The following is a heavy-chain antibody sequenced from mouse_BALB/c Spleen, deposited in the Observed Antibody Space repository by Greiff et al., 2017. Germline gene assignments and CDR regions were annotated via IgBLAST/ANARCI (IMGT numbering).Heavy chain of an antibody. CDR3: ARGGGYDENYAMDY. Sequence: EVQLQESGPELVKPGASVKVSCKASGYAFTSYNMYWVKQSHGKSLEWIGYIDPYNGGTSYNQKFKGKATLTVDKSSSTAYMHLNSLTSEDSAVYYCARGGGYDENYAMDYWGQGTSVTVSS. V-gene: IGHV1S135*01. J-gene: IGHJ4*01. CDR1: GYAFTSYN. CDR2: IDPYNGGT. D-gene: IGHD2-2*01.